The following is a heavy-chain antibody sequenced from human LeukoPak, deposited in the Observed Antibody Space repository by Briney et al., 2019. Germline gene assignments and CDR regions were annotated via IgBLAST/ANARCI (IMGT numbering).Heavy chain of an antibody. V-gene: IGHV3-48*04. CDR3: ARALHRYCSSTSCYFDY. CDR1: GFIFSSHS. CDR2: ISNIVDTI. Sequence: GGSLRLSCAASGFIFSSHSMNWVRQAPGKGLELVSYISNIVDTIYYADSVKGRFTISRDNAKNSLYLQMNSLRAEDTAVYYCARALHRYCSSTSCYFDYWGQGTLVTVSS. D-gene: IGHD2-2*01. J-gene: IGHJ4*02.